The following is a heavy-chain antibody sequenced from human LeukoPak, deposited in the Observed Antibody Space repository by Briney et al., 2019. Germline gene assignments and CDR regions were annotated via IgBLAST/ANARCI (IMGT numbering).Heavy chain of an antibody. D-gene: IGHD2-15*01. CDR2: IKQDGSEK. Sequence: GGSLRLSCAASGFTFSSYWMSWVRQAPGKGLEWVANIKQDGSEKYYVDSVKGRFTISRDNAKNSLYLQMNSLRAEDAAVYYCAKAPVTSCRGAFCYPFDSWGQGTVVTVSS. CDR3: AKAPVTSCRGAFCYPFDS. J-gene: IGHJ4*02. CDR1: GFTFSSYW. V-gene: IGHV3-7*03.